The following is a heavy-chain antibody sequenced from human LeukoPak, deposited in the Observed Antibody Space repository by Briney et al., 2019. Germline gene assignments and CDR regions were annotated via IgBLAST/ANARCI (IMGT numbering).Heavy chain of an antibody. CDR3: ARRTGYLNYYYYYYMDV. CDR1: GGSISSHY. CDR2: IYYSGST. Sequence: SETLSLTCTVSGGSISSHYWSWIRQPPGKGLEWIGYIYYSGSTNYNPSLKSRVAISVDTSRNQFSLKLSSVTTADSAVYYCARRTGYLNYYYYYYMDVWGNGTTVTVSS. J-gene: IGHJ6*03. D-gene: IGHD3/OR15-3a*01. V-gene: IGHV4-59*11.